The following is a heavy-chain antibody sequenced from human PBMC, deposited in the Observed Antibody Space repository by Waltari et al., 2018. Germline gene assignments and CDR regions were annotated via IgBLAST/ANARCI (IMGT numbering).Heavy chain of an antibody. D-gene: IGHD3-9*01. CDR2: IESTGSN. CDR1: DGSTSGGSYS. V-gene: IGHV4-61*02. CDR3: ARASLRYVDWLPIDY. Sequence: VQLQESGPGLVKPSQTLSLTCTVSDGSTSGGSYSWSWLRQPAETGLEWFGRIESTGSNNNNPSLKSRVTISGDTSKTQFSLKLSSVTAADTAVYYCARASLRYVDWLPIDYWGQGTLVTVSS. J-gene: IGHJ4*02.